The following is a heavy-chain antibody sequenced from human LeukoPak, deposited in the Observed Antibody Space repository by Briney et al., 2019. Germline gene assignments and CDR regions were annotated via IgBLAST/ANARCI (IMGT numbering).Heavy chain of an antibody. Sequence: GGSLRLSCAASGFTFSSYSMNWVRQAPGKGLEWVSSISSSSSYIYYADSVKGRFTISRDNAKNSLYLQMNSLRAEDTAVYYCAKDSDYYDSSGYYPSGLDFQHWGQGTLVTVSS. V-gene: IGHV3-21*04. CDR1: GFTFSSYS. J-gene: IGHJ1*01. CDR2: ISSSSSYI. D-gene: IGHD3-22*01. CDR3: AKDSDYYDSSGYYPSGLDFQH.